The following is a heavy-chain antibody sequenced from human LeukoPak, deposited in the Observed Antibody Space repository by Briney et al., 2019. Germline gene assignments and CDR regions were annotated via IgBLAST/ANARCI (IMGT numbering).Heavy chain of an antibody. J-gene: IGHJ3*02. V-gene: IGHV3-21*01. D-gene: IGHD3-9*01. CDR1: GFTFSSYS. Sequence: GGSLRLSCAASGFTFSSYSMNWVRPAPGKGLEWVSSISSSSSYIYYADSVKGRFTISRDNAKNSLYLQMNSLRAEDTAVYYCARNLRQYYDILTGFTGAFDIWGQGTMVTVSS. CDR2: ISSSSSYI. CDR3: ARNLRQYYDILTGFTGAFDI.